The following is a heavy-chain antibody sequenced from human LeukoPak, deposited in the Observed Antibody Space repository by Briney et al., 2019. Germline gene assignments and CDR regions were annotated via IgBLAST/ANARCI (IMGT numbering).Heavy chain of an antibody. Sequence: ASVKVSCKASGGTFSSYAISWVRQAPGQGLEWMGGIIPIFGTANYAQKFQGRVTITADESTSTAYMELSSLRSEDTAVYYCARGLPPTRVATPNYFDPWGQGTL. CDR1: GGTFSSYA. CDR3: ARGLPPTRVATPNYFDP. V-gene: IGHV1-69*13. J-gene: IGHJ5*02. CDR2: IIPIFGTA. D-gene: IGHD5-12*01.